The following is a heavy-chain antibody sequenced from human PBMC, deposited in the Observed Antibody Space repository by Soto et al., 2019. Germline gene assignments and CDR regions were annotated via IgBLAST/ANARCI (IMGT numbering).Heavy chain of an antibody. CDR3: ARDLGYYDSSGYFDY. D-gene: IGHD3-22*01. V-gene: IGHV3-11*01. CDR2: ISSRGDII. Sequence: LRLSCAVSGFIFSDYYMSWIRQAPGKGLEWVSYISSRGDIIYYADSVKGRFTISRDNAKNSLYLQMNSLRAEDTAVYYCARDLGYYDSSGYFDYWGQGTLVTVSS. J-gene: IGHJ4*02. CDR1: GFIFSDYY.